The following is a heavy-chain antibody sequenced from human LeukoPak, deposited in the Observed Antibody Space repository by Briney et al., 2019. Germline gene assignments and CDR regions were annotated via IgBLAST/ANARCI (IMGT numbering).Heavy chain of an antibody. V-gene: IGHV3-30*18. J-gene: IGHJ4*02. CDR2: ISYDGSNK. Sequence: GGSLRLSCAASGFTFSNYAMHWVRRAPGKGLEWVAVISYDGSNKYYADSVKGRFTISRDNSKNTVYLQMNSLRAEDTAVYYCAKRFSSVWYYFDNWGQGTLVTVSS. CDR3: AKRFSSVWYYFDN. CDR1: GFTFSNYA. D-gene: IGHD6-19*01.